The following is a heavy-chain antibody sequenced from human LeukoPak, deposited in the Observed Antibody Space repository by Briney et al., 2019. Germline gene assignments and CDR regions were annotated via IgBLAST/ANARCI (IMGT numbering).Heavy chain of an antibody. CDR1: GGSISSYY. V-gene: IGHV4-4*07. CDR2: IYTSGST. Sequence: SETLSLTCTVSGGSISSYYWSWIRQPAGKGLEWIGRIYTSGSTNYNPSLKSRVTMSEDTSKNQFSLKLSSVTAADTAVYYCARATYCSSTSCYQDYWGQGTLVTVSS. J-gene: IGHJ4*02. CDR3: ARATYCSSTSCYQDY. D-gene: IGHD2-2*01.